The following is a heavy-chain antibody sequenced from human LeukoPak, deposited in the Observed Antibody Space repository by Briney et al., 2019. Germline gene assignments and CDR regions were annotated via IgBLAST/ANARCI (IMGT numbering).Heavy chain of an antibody. CDR2: IYYSGST. Sequence: SETLSLTCTVSGGSINNYYWNWIRQPPGRGLEWIGNIYYSGSTNYNPSLKSRVTISVDTSKNQFSLKLSSVTAADTAVYYCARVVLRSYYYMDVWGKGTTVTVSS. V-gene: IGHV4-59*01. J-gene: IGHJ6*03. CDR3: ARVVLRSYYYMDV. D-gene: IGHD3-3*01. CDR1: GGSINNYY.